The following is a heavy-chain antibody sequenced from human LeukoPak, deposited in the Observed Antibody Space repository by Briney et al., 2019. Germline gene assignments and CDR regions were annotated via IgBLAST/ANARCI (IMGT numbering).Heavy chain of an antibody. D-gene: IGHD3-22*01. Sequence: PGGSLRLSCAASGFPVSDNYLSWVRQAPGKGLEWVSAIYSSGITYYADSVKGRFTISRDNSKNTLYLQMNSLRPEDTAVYYCAREKADYYDSNGYYYVFDYWGQGTLVTVSS. V-gene: IGHV3-53*01. CDR3: AREKADYYDSNGYYYVFDY. J-gene: IGHJ4*02. CDR1: GFPVSDNY. CDR2: IYSSGIT.